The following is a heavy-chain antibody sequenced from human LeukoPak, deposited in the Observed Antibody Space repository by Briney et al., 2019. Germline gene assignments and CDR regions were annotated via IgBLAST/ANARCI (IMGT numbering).Heavy chain of an antibody. CDR1: GDSVSSNSAA. V-gene: IGHV6-1*01. J-gene: IGHJ4*02. D-gene: IGHD1-26*01. CDR3: ARGSRSGSWRYFDY. Sequence: SQTLSLTCAISGDSVSSNSAAWNWIRQSPSRGLEWLGRVYYRSKWYNDYAVSVKSRMTIDPDTSKNQFSLHLNSVTPEDTAVYYCARGSRSGSWRYFDYWGQGTLVTVSS. CDR2: VYYRSKWYN.